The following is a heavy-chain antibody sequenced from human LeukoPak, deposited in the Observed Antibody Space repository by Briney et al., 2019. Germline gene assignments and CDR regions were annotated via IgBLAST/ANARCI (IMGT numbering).Heavy chain of an antibody. Sequence: PGGSLRLSCAASGFTFSSYWMSWVRQAPGKGLEWVANIKQDGSEKYYVDSVKGRFTISRDNAKNSLYLQMNSLRAEDTAVYYCARDIITMVRGVIYASGIDYWGQGTLVTVSS. CDR3: ARDIITMVRGVIYASGIDY. D-gene: IGHD3-10*01. CDR1: GFTFSSYW. V-gene: IGHV3-7*01. CDR2: IKQDGSEK. J-gene: IGHJ4*02.